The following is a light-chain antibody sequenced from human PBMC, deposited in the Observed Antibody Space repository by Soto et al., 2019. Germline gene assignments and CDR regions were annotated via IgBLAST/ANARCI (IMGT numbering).Light chain of an antibody. J-gene: IGKJ3*01. Sequence: IVLAQSPATLSLSPGERATLSCGASEDVGHYLAWYQQRPGQAPRLLIYDASNRATGIPARFSGGGSGTDFTLTISSLDPEDFAVYYCQQRFSWRSFGPGTRVDIK. V-gene: IGKV3D-11*01. CDR3: QQRFSWRS. CDR2: DAS. CDR1: EDVGHY.